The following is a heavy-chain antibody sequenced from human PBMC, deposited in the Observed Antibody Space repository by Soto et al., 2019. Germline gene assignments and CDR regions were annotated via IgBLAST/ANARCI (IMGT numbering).Heavy chain of an antibody. CDR2: IYYSGST. CDR3: ARLGYYDETSFDY. J-gene: IGHJ4*02. D-gene: IGHD3-22*01. Sequence: SETLSLTCTVSGGSISSYYWSWIRQPPGKGLEWIGYIYYSGSTNYNPSLKSRVTISVDTSKNQFSLKLSSVTAADTAVYYCARLGYYDETSFDYWGQGTLVTVS. CDR1: GGSISSYY. V-gene: IGHV4-59*08.